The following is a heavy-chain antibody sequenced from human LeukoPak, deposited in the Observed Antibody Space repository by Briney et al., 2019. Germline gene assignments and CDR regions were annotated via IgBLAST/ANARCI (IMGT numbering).Heavy chain of an antibody. D-gene: IGHD3-22*01. CDR3: AREGRGSGYYRLEGYNWFDP. CDR2: ISSSSSTI. J-gene: IGHJ5*02. V-gene: IGHV3-48*01. Sequence: PGGSLRLSCAASGFTFSSYSMNWVRQAPGKGLEWVSYISSSSSTIYYADSVKGRFTISRDNAKNSLYLQMNSLRAEDTAVYYCAREGRGSGYYRLEGYNWFDPWGQGTLVTVSS. CDR1: GFTFSSYS.